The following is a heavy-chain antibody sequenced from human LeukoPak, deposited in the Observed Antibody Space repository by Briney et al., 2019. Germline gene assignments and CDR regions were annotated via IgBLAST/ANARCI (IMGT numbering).Heavy chain of an antibody. CDR3: ARGSNDYDFYFYYGIDV. CDR2: INPNSGGT. CDR1: GYTFTGCF. V-gene: IGHV1-2*02. D-gene: IGHD4-17*01. J-gene: IGHJ6*02. Sequence: ASVKVSCKASGYTFTGCFVHWVRQAPGLGLEWMGWINPNSGGTNYAQNFQGRVTMTRDTSISTAYMELSSLRSDDTAVYYCARGSNDYDFYFYYGIDVWGQGTTVTVSS.